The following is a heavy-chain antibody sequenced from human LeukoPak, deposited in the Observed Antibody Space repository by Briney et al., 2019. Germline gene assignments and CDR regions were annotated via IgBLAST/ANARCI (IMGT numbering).Heavy chain of an antibody. CDR3: TRATDSYGFPLDAFDI. CDR2: IRSKANSYAT. D-gene: IGHD5-18*01. J-gene: IGHJ3*02. V-gene: IGHV3-73*01. CDR1: GFSFTNAW. Sequence: PGGSLRLSCAASGFSFTNAWMSWVRQASGKGLEWVGRIRSKANSYATAYAASVKGRFTISRDDSKNTAYLQMNSLKTEDTAVYYCTRATDSYGFPLDAFDIWGQGTMVTVSS.